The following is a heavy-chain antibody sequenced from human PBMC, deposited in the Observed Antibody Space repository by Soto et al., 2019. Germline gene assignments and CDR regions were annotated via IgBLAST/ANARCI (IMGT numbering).Heavy chain of an antibody. V-gene: IGHV4-31*03. J-gene: IGHJ1*01. Sequence: PSETLSLTCTVSGGSISSGGYYFICIRQHPWKGLEWIGYIYYSGSTYYNPSLKSRVTISVDTSKNQFSLKLSSVTAADTAVYYCARVNRSSSSSGEYFQHWGQGTLVTVSS. CDR2: IYYSGST. D-gene: IGHD6-13*01. CDR3: ARVNRSSSSSGEYFQH. CDR1: GGSISSGGYY.